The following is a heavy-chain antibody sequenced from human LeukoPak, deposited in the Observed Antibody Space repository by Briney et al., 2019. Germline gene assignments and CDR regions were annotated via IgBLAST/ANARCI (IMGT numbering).Heavy chain of an antibody. D-gene: IGHD1-1*01. CDR1: GGSIGNYY. V-gene: IGHV4-59*01. Sequence: SETLSLTCTVSGGSIGNYYWSWIRQPPGQGLECLGYIYYSGSTNYSPSLRSRLTMSLDTSKNQFSLKLSSVTAADTAVYYCARAGTNWSSGCYFDYWGQGALVTVSS. CDR3: ARAGTNWSSGCYFDY. J-gene: IGHJ4*02. CDR2: IYYSGST.